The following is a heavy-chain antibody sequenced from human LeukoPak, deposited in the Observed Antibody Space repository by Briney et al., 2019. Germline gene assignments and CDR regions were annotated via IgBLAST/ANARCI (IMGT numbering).Heavy chain of an antibody. V-gene: IGHV4-39*01. CDR3: ARRGTWIQLWFDAFDI. D-gene: IGHD5-18*01. J-gene: IGHJ3*02. CDR1: GVSISSSSYY. Sequence: PSETLSLTCTVSGVSISSSSYYWGWIRQPPGKGLEWIGSIYYSGSTYYNPSLKSRVTISVDTSKNQFSLKLSSVTAADTAAYYCARRGTWIQLWFDAFDIWGQGTMVTVSS. CDR2: IYYSGST.